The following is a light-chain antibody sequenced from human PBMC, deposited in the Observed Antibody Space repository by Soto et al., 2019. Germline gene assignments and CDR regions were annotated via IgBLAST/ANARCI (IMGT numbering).Light chain of an antibody. CDR3: QQYNNWPPLIT. V-gene: IGKV3-15*01. J-gene: IGKJ5*01. Sequence: EIVMTQSPAPLSVSPGERATLSCRASQSVSSNLAWYQQKPGQAPRLLIYGASTRATGIPARFSGSGSGTEFTLTISSLQSEDFAVYCCQQYNNWPPLITFGQGTRLEIK. CDR1: QSVSSN. CDR2: GAS.